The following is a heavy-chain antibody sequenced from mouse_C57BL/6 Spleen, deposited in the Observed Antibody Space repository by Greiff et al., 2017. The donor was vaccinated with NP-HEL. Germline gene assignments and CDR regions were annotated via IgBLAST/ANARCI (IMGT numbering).Heavy chain of an antibody. Sequence: EVKLVESGGDLVKPGGSLKLSCAASGFTFSSYGMSWVRQTPDKRLEWVATISSGGSYTYYPDSVKGRITISRDNAKNTLYLQMSSLKSEDTGMYYCARHFITTVVARGDFDYWGQGTTLTVSS. J-gene: IGHJ2*01. D-gene: IGHD1-1*01. CDR1: GFTFSSYG. CDR3: ARHFITTVVARGDFDY. V-gene: IGHV5-6*01. CDR2: ISSGGSYT.